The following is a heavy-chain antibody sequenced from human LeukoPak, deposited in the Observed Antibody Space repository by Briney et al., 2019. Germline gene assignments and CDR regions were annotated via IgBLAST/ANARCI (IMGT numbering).Heavy chain of an antibody. J-gene: IGHJ5*02. CDR3: ARVLWSGPFDP. V-gene: IGHV3-30-3*01. CDR2: ISYDGSNK. D-gene: IGHD3-3*01. CDR1: GFTFSSYA. Sequence: GGSLRLSCAASGFTFSSYAMHLVRQAPGKGLEWVAVISYDGSNKYYADSVKGRFTISRDNSKNTLYLQMNSLRAEDTAVYYCARVLWSGPFDPWGQGTLVTVSS.